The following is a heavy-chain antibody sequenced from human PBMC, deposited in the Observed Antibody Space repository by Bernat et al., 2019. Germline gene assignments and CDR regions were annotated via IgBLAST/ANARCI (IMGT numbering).Heavy chain of an antibody. Sequence: VQLFESGGGLVQPGGSLRLSCAASGFTFSSYAMSWVRQAPGKGLELGSAISGSGGSTYYADAVKGRFTISRDNSKNTLYLQMNSLRAEDTAVYYCAKVASYGYVLDYWGQGTLVTVSS. CDR1: GFTFSSYA. CDR3: AKVASYGYVLDY. J-gene: IGHJ4*02. D-gene: IGHD5-18*01. V-gene: IGHV3-23*01. CDR2: ISGSGGST.